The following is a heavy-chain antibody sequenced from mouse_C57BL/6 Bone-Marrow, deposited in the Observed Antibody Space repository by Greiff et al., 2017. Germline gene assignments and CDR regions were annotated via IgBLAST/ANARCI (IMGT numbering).Heavy chain of an antibody. CDR3: ARWANWFYWYVGF. D-gene: IGHD4-1*01. CDR1: GYTFTSYW. Sequence: QVQLQQSGAELVKPGASVKLSCKASGYTFTSYWMQWVKQRPGQGLEWIGELDPSDSSPNYNQKFKGKATWSVDTSSGTAYMQLSSLTAEAPAVYYCARWANWFYWYVGFWGTGTPVPVSS. CDR2: LDPSDSSP. V-gene: IGHV1-50*01. J-gene: IGHJ1*03.